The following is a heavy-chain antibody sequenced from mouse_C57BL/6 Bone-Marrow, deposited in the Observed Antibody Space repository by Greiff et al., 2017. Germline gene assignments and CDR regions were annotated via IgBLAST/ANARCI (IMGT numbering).Heavy chain of an antibody. CDR3: ARAVGYAMDY. D-gene: IGHD1-1*01. CDR2: ISYDGSN. CDR1: GYSITSGYY. Sequence: EVQLQESGPGLVKPSQSLSLNCSVTGYSITSGYYWNWIRQFPGNKLEWMGYISYDGSNNYNPSLKNRISITRDTSKNQFILKLNSVTTEDTATYYCARAVGYAMDYWGQGTSVTVSS. J-gene: IGHJ4*01. V-gene: IGHV3-6*01.